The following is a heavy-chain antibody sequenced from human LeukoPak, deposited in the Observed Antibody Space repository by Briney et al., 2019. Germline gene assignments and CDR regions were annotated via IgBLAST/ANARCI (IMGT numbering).Heavy chain of an antibody. CDR1: GASISNGGYY. D-gene: IGHD2-2*01. CDR3: ARATFSGVPAAMIDS. J-gene: IGHJ4*02. V-gene: IGHV4-30-2*01. Sequence: MPSQTLSLTCTVSGASISNGGYYWSWIRQPPGKGLEWIGYIYHSGSTYYNPSLKSRLSISLDRSKNQFSLKLRSVTAADTAVYYCARATFSGVPAAMIDSWGQGTLVTVSS. CDR2: IYHSGST.